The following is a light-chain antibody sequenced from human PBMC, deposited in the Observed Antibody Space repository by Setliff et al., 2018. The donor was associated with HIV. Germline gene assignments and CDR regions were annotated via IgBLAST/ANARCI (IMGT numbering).Light chain of an antibody. Sequence: QSVLTQPPSASATPGQRVTISCSGSRSNIGTNTVTWYQHLPGTAPKLLIYSDNQRPSGVPDRFSASKSGTSASLAISGLQSEDEADYYCVSWDDSLVFGGGTKVTV. CDR3: VSWDDSLV. CDR1: RSNIGTNT. J-gene: IGLJ3*02. CDR2: SDN. V-gene: IGLV1-44*01.